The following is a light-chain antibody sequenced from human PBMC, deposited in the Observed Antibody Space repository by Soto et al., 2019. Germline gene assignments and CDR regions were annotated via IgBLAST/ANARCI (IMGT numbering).Light chain of an antibody. CDR3: SSYTTSAPYV. CDR2: EVT. V-gene: IGLV2-14*01. CDR1: SSNIGNNF. Sequence: QSVLTQPPSVSAAPGQNVTISCSGTSSNIGNNFVSWYQHLPGTAPKLIIYEVTIRPSGVSNRFSGSKSGNTASLTISGLQAEDEADYYCSSYTTSAPYVFGSGTKLTVL. J-gene: IGLJ1*01.